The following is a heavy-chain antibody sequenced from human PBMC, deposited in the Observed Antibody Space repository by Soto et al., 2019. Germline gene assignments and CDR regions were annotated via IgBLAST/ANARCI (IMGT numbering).Heavy chain of an antibody. J-gene: IGHJ4*02. CDR2: IIPIFGTP. V-gene: IGHV1-69*01. CDR1: GGIFSTYA. Sequence: QVQLVQSGAEVKTPGSSVKVSCKASGGIFSTYAISWLRQAPGQGLEWMGGIIPIFGTPNYAQRFQGRVTITADEATTTSYMELSRLKSEDTAVYYCARDRYDYGSGNYYNRSDFCGQGTLVTVSS. CDR3: ARDRYDYGSGNYYNRSDF. D-gene: IGHD3-10*01.